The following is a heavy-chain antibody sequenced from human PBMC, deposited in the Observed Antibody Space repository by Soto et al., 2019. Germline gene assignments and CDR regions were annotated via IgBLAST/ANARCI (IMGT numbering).Heavy chain of an antibody. CDR3: ARLLMLYATIDY. J-gene: IGHJ4*02. CDR2: ISAYNGNT. CDR1: GYTFTSYG. V-gene: IGHV1-18*01. Sequence: VQLVQSGAEVKKPGASVQVSCKASGYTFTSYGISWVRQAPGQGLEWMGWISAYNGNTNYAQKLQGRVTMTTDTSTRKAYRELSSQRSDDTAVYYWARLLMLYATIDYWGQGTLVTVSS. D-gene: IGHD2-8*01.